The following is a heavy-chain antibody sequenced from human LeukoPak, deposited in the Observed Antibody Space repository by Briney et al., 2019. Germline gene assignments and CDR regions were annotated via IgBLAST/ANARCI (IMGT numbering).Heavy chain of an antibody. D-gene: IGHD5-12*01. CDR3: ARDPLVATILYYFDY. CDR1: GYTFSNYG. J-gene: IGHJ4*02. CDR2: ISGINTNT. Sequence: GASVKVSCKASGYTFSNYGIHWVRQAPGHGLEWMGWISGINTNTNYAQKVQGRVTMTADTSTATAYMELRSLRAEDTAVYYCARDPLVATILYYFDYWGQGTLVTVSS. V-gene: IGHV1-18*01.